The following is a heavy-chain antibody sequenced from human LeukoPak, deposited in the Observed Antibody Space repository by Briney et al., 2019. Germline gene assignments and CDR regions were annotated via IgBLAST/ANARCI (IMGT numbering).Heavy chain of an antibody. CDR3: ARDSCSGGSCYQKYFDY. V-gene: IGHV4-34*01. D-gene: IGHD2-15*01. CDR2: INHSGST. Sequence: PSETLSLTCAVYGGSFSGYYWSWIRQPPGKGLEWIGEINHSGSTNYNPSLKSRVTISVDTSKNQFSLKLSSVTAADTAVYYCARDSCSGGSCYQKYFDYWGQGTLVTVSS. J-gene: IGHJ4*02. CDR1: GGSFSGYY.